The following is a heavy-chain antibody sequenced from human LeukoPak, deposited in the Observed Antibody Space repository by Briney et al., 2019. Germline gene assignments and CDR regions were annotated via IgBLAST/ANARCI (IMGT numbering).Heavy chain of an antibody. Sequence: PGGSLRLSCEASGVTFTSYGMHWVRKSPGKGLEWVSFIFSSTLVNYADSVKGRFTISRDNAKKSIYLQMRSLRDEDTAVYYCASGPYGGNPFDFWGQGTLVTVSS. CDR1: GVTFTSYG. D-gene: IGHD4-23*01. CDR3: ASGPYGGNPFDF. J-gene: IGHJ4*02. V-gene: IGHV3-48*02. CDR2: IFSSTLV.